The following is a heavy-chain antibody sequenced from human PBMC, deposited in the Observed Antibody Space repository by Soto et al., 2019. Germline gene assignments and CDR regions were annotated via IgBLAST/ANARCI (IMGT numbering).Heavy chain of an antibody. CDR1: GASISRFY. CDR2: IYNGEST. CDR3: AQTTGWPGLDY. V-gene: IGHV4-59*01. J-gene: IGHJ4*02. D-gene: IGHD6-19*01. Sequence: QVQLQESGPGLVKPSETMSLTCSASGASISRFYWNWIRQPPGKGLEWIGHIYNGESTNYNPSPKSRVTISVDTSKNQFSLKLTSVTAADTAVYYCAQTTGWPGLDYWSQGTLVIVSS.